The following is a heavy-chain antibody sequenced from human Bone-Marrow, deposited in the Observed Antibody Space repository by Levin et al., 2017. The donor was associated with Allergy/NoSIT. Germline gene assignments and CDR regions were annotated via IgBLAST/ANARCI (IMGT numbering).Heavy chain of an antibody. CDR1: GFSLTTLGVG. D-gene: IGHD1-7*01. V-gene: IGHV2-5*02. CDR3: AHFDLALNYVDP. J-gene: IGHJ5*02. Sequence: ESGPTLVKPTQTLTLTCDFSGFSLTTLGVGVGWIRQPPGKALEWVALVFWDDDNRYNTSLKNRVTVTKDTSKNQVVLTMTNMDPVDTATYFCAHFDLALNYVDPWGQGTLVIVSS. CDR2: VFWDDDN.